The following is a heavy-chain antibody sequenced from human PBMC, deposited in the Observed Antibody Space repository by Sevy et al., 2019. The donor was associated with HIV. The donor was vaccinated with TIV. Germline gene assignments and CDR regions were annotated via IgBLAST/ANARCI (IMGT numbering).Heavy chain of an antibody. CDR2: ISYDGSNK. Sequence: GGSLRLSCAASGFTFSSYGMHWVRQAPGKGLEWVAVISYDGSNKYYADSVNGRFTISRDNSKNTLYLQMNSLRAEDTAVYYCAKASLAARRVYYYYGMDVWGQGTTVTVSS. J-gene: IGHJ6*02. CDR3: AKASLAARRVYYYYGMDV. CDR1: GFTFSSYG. V-gene: IGHV3-30*18. D-gene: IGHD6-6*01.